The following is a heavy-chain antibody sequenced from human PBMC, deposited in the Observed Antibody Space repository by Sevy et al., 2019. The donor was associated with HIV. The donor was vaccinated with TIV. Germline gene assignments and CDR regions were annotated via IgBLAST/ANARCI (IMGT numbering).Heavy chain of an antibody. CDR2: IDWDDDK. J-gene: IGHJ4*02. Sequence: SGPTLVKPTQTLTLTCTFSGFSLSTIGMCVSWIRQPPGKALEWLALIDWDDDKYYSSSLKTRLIISKDTSKNQVVLTVTNVDPVDTATYYCARRYCSSSTCYDTAFDSWGQGTLVTVSS. CDR3: ARRYCSSSTCYDTAFDS. CDR1: GFSLSTIGMC. D-gene: IGHD2-2*01. V-gene: IGHV2-70*12.